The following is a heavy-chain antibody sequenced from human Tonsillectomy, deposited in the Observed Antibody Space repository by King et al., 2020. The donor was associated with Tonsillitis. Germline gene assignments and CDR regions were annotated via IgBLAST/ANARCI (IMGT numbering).Heavy chain of an antibody. CDR3: ATSPPYCSGGSCSSFFDP. CDR1: GYSFSSYW. V-gene: IGHV5-10-1*03. CDR2: IDPSDSYN. Sequence: VQLVESGAEVRKPGESLRISCKGSGYSFSSYWINWVRQMPGKGLEWMGRIDPSDSYNNYSPSFQGHVTISADKTISTAYLQWSSLKASDTAMYYCATSPPYCSGGSCSSFFDPWGQGSLVTVSS. J-gene: IGHJ5*02. D-gene: IGHD2-15*01.